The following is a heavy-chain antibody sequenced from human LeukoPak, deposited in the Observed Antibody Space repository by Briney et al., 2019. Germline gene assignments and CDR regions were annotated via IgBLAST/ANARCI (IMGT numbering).Heavy chain of an antibody. Sequence: GGSLRLSCAASGFTFSSYSMNWVRQAPGKGLEWVSSISSSSSYIYYADSVKGRFTISRDNAKNSLYLQMNSLRAEDTAVYYCARDRFWSGYFQHWGQGTLVTVSS. CDR3: ARDRFWSGYFQH. D-gene: IGHD3-3*01. CDR2: ISSSSSYI. CDR1: GFTFSSYS. V-gene: IGHV3-21*04. J-gene: IGHJ4*02.